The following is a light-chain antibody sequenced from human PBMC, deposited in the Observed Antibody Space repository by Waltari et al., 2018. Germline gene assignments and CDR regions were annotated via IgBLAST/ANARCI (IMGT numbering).Light chain of an antibody. Sequence: EIVMTQSPDSLAVSLGERATINCKSSQSVLYSYNNENFLAWYQQKPGQPPKLLIYWASTRETGVPDRFSGSGSGTDFTLTISSLQAEDVAVYYCQQHYATPRTFGQGTKLEIK. CDR1: QSVLYSYNNENF. V-gene: IGKV4-1*01. CDR3: QQHYATPRT. J-gene: IGKJ2*01. CDR2: WAS.